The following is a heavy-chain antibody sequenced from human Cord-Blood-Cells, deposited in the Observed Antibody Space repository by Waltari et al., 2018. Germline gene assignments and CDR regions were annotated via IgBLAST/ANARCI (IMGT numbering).Heavy chain of an antibody. CDR3: ARLATFGGVIVDY. CDR1: GGSISSSSYY. CDR2: IYYSGST. Sequence: QLQLQESGPGLVKPSETLSLTCTVSGGSISSSSYYWGWIRQPPGKGLEWIGRIYYSGSTYYNPSLKSRVTISVDTSKNQFSLKLSSVTAADTAVYYCARLATFGGVIVDYWGQGTLVTVSS. D-gene: IGHD3-16*02. V-gene: IGHV4-39*01. J-gene: IGHJ4*02.